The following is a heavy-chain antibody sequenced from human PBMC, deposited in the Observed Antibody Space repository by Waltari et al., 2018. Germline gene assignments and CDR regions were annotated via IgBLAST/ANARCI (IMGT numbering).Heavy chain of an antibody. J-gene: IGHJ4*02. Sequence: EVQLVESGGGLIQPGGSLRLSCAASGVILPPNHMTWVRQAPGKGLEWISVIYSGGTTYYAEAVKGRFTVSRDLSKNTLYLQMNNLTPEDTAVYYCARDAQSTGWYVLNYWGPGTHVAVS. D-gene: IGHD6-19*01. CDR1: GVILPPNH. CDR3: ARDAQSTGWYVLNY. V-gene: IGHV3-53*01. CDR2: IYSGGTT.